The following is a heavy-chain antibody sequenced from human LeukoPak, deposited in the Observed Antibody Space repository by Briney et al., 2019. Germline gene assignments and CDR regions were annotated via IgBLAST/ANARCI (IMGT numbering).Heavy chain of an antibody. D-gene: IGHD1-26*01. J-gene: IGHJ4*02. Sequence: GASVKVSCKASGYTFTSYGISWVRQAPGQGREWMGWISAYNGNTNYAQKLQGRVTMTTDTSTSTAYMELRSLRSDDTAVYYCARDNEWELSYYFDYWGQGTLVTVSS. CDR3: ARDNEWELSYYFDY. CDR2: ISAYNGNT. V-gene: IGHV1-18*01. CDR1: GYTFTSYG.